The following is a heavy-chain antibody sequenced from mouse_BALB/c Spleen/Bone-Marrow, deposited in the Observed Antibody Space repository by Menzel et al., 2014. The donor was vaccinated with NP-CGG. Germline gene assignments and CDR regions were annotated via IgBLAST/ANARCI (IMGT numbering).Heavy chain of an antibody. CDR1: GFSLXSNG. Sequence: QVQLKDSGPGLVAPSQSLSITCTVSGFSLXSNGVSWIRQPPGKGLEWLGVIWGDGSTKYHSALISRLSFTKDNSKSRVFLKLNSLHTDDTATYYCAKPEDGYAMDYWGQGTSVTVSS. D-gene: IGHD2-3*01. CDR3: AKPEDGYAMDY. V-gene: IGHV2-3*01. CDR2: IWGDGST. J-gene: IGHJ4*01.